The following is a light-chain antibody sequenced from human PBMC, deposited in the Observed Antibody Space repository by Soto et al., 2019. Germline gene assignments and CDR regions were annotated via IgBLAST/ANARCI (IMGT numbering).Light chain of an antibody. Sequence: QSALSHPGSVSWYPAQSITSSNTGTSSDVGGYNYVSWYQQHPGKAPKLMIYEVSNRPSGVSNRFSGSKSGNTASLTISGLQAEEEDDYYCRSYTSTSSLVFGTGTKVTVL. CDR2: EVS. CDR3: RSYTSTSSLV. J-gene: IGLJ1*01. CDR1: SSDVGGYNY. V-gene: IGLV2-14*01.